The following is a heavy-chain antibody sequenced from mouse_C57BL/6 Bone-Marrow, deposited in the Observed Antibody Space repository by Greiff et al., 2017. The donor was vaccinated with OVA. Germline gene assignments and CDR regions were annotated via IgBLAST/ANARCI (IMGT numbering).Heavy chain of an antibody. D-gene: IGHD1-1*01. CDR3: ARWRITTVVPFAD. J-gene: IGHJ3*01. Sequence: EVMLVESGAELVKPGASVKLSCTASGFNIKDYYMHWVKQRTEQGLEWIGRIAPEDGETKYAPKFQGKATITADTSSNTAYLQLSSLTSEDTAVYYCARWRITTVVPFADWGQGTLVTVSA. CDR2: IAPEDGET. CDR1: GFNIKDYY. V-gene: IGHV14-2*01.